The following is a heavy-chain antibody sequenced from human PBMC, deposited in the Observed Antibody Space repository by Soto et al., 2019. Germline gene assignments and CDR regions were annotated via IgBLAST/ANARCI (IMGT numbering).Heavy chain of an antibody. CDR2: MSPNSGNT. V-gene: IGHV1-8*01. J-gene: IGHJ4*02. CDR3: ARGEWELGH. Sequence: QVQLVQSGAEVKKPGASVKVSCKASGYTFTTYDINWVRQATGQGLEWMGWMSPNSGNTGYAQEFQGRITVTRDTSITTGYMELSSLRFEDADIYYCARGEWELGHWGQGTLVTVSS. CDR1: GYTFTTYD. D-gene: IGHD1-26*01.